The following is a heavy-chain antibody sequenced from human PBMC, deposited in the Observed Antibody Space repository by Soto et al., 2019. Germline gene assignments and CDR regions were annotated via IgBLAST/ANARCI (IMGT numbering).Heavy chain of an antibody. V-gene: IGHV3-9*01. CDR1: GFTFDDYA. CDR2: ISWNSGSR. Sequence: EVQLVESGGGLVQPGRSLRLSCAASGFTFDDYAMHWVRQAPGKGLEGVSGISWNSGSRGYADSVKGRFTISRDNAKNSLYLQMNSLRAEDTALYYCAKDTGHGSEYSSRGGAFDLWGQGTMVTVSS. J-gene: IGHJ3*01. D-gene: IGHD6-6*01. CDR3: AKDTGHGSEYSSRGGAFDL.